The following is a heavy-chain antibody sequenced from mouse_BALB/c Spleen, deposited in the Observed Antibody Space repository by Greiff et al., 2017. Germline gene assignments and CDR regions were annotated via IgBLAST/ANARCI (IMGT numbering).Heavy chain of an antibody. V-gene: IGHV5-17*02. CDR2: ISSGSSTI. J-gene: IGHJ3*01. CDR1: GFTFSSFG. CDR3: ARQMFAY. Sequence: EVQRVESGGGLVQPGGSRKLSCAASGFTFSSFGMHWVRQAPEKGLEWVAYISSGSSTIYYADTVKGRFTISRDNPKNTLFLQMTRLRSEDTAVYYCARQMFAYWGQGTLVTVSA.